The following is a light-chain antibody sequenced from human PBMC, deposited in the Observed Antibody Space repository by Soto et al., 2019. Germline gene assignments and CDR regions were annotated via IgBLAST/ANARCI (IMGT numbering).Light chain of an antibody. CDR3: QSYDSSLSGYVV. J-gene: IGLJ2*01. CDR2: GNS. V-gene: IGLV1-40*01. Sequence: QSVLTQPPSVSGAPGQRVTISCTGSSSNIGAGYDVHWYQQLPGTAPKLLIYGNSNRPSGVPDRFSGSQSGTSASLAITGLQAEDEADYYCQSYDSSLSGYVVFGGGTQLPVL. CDR1: SSNIGAGYD.